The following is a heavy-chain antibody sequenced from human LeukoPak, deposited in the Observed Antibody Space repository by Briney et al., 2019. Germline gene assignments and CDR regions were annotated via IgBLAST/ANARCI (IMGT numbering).Heavy chain of an antibody. CDR2: IYTSGST. V-gene: IGHV4-4*07. Sequence: PSETLSLTCTVSGGPISSYYWSWIRQPAGKGVEWIGRIYTSGSTNYNPSLKSRVTMSVDTSKNQFSLKLSSVTAADTAVYYCARDPGDYYDSSGLSTDAFDIWGQGTMVTVSS. CDR3: ARDPGDYYDSSGLSTDAFDI. D-gene: IGHD3-22*01. CDR1: GGPISSYY. J-gene: IGHJ3*02.